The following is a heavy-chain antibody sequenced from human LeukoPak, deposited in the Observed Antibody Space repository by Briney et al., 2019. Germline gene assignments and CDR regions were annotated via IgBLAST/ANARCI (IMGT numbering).Heavy chain of an antibody. V-gene: IGHV3-23*01. CDR2: ISGSGGST. CDR1: GFTFSSYA. J-gene: IGHJ3*02. Sequence: LPGGSLRLSCAASGFTFSSYAMSWVRQAPGKGLEWVSAISGSGGSTYYADSVKGRLTISRDNSKNTLYLQMNSLRAEDTAVYYCVRVSGLPAFDIWGQGTMVTVSS. CDR3: VRVSGLPAFDI. D-gene: IGHD2-15*01.